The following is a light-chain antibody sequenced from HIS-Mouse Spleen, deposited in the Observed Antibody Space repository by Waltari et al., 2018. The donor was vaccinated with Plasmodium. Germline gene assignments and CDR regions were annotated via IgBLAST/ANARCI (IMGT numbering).Light chain of an antibody. CDR2: EGS. CDR1: SSDVGSYNL. V-gene: IGLV2-23*03. CDR3: CSYAGSSTFVV. Sequence: QSALTQPASVSGSPGQSITISCTGTSSDVGSYNLVPWYQQNPGKAPKLMIYEGSKRSSGVSNRFSGSKSGNTASLTISGLQAEDEADYYCCSYAGSSTFVVFGGGTKLTVL. J-gene: IGLJ2*01.